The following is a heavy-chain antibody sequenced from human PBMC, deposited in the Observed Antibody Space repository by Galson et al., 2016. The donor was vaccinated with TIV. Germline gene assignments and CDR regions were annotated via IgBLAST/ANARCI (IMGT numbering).Heavy chain of an antibody. Sequence: SLRLSCAASGLSVSINYMTWVRQAPGKGLEWVSLISDGGNTYYPDSVKGRFTISRDNSKNALYLQINSLRADDTAVYYCARERLVVERAYYYYSGLDVWGQGTTVTVSS. J-gene: IGHJ6*02. D-gene: IGHD2-21*01. CDR2: ISDGGNT. V-gene: IGHV3-66*01. CDR1: GLSVSINY. CDR3: ARERLVVERAYYYYSGLDV.